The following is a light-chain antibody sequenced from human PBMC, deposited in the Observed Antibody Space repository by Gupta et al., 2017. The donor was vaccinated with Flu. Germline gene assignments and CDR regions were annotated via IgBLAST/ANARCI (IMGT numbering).Light chain of an antibody. CDR2: AKN. V-gene: IGLV3-19*01. J-gene: IGLJ3*02. CDR1: SLRNSY. CDR3: KLRHTNSDHQGV. Sequence: SSELTPDPAVSVALGQTGSITCQGDSLRNSYASWYQQKPGQAPVLVIYAKNIRPSGIPDRFSGSSSGNTASLTINRVQAEDEADYDCKLRHTNSDHQGVFGGGTKLTVL.